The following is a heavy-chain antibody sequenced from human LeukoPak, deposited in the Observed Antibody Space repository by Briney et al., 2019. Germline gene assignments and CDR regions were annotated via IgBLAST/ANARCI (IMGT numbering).Heavy chain of an antibody. D-gene: IGHD3-16*02. CDR3: AKDVMEGSYRYYYYMDV. V-gene: IGHV3-15*01. J-gene: IGHJ6*03. Sequence: GGSLRLSCATSGFTFSNAWMSWVRQAPGKGLEWVGRIKSKTDGGTTDYAAPVKGRFTISRDDSKNTLYLQMNSLRAEDTAVYYCAKDVMEGSYRYYYYMDVWGKGTTVTVSS. CDR1: GFTFSNAW. CDR2: IKSKTDGGTT.